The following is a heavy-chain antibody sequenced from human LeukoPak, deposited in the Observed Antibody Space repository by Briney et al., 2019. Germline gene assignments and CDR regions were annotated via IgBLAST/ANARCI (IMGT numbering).Heavy chain of an antibody. Sequence: ASVKVSCKASGYTFTSYDINWVRQATGQGLEWMGWMNPNSGNTGYAQKFQGRVTMTRNTSISTAYMELSSLRSEDTAVYYCARWVGELSPPDYWGQGTLVTVSS. CDR3: ARWVGELSPPDY. D-gene: IGHD3-16*02. CDR2: MNPNSGNT. J-gene: IGHJ4*02. CDR1: GYTFTSYD. V-gene: IGHV1-8*01.